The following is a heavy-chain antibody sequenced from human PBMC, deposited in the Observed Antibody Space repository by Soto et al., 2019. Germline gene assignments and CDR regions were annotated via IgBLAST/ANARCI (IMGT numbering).Heavy chain of an antibody. D-gene: IGHD3-10*01. CDR1: GFTFSSSA. Sequence: SVKVSCKTSGFTFSSSAVHWVRQARGHRLQWIGWIDVGSANANYAQMLQERVTISRDMSTSTAYMELNSLRAEDTAVYYCAKDSAVWFGILLNYFDYWGQGTLVTVSS. V-gene: IGHV1-58*01. CDR3: AKDSAVWFGILLNYFDY. CDR2: IDVGSANA. J-gene: IGHJ4*02.